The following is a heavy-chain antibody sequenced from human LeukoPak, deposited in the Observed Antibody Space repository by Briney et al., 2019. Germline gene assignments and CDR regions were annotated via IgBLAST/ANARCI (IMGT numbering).Heavy chain of an antibody. CDR1: GYTFTSYD. CDR3: ARARKLPSKQRYYYYYMDV. CDR2: MNPNSGNT. V-gene: IGHV1-8*01. Sequence: ASVKVSCKASGYTFTSYDINWVRQATGQGLEWMGWMNPNSGNTGYAQKFQGRVTMTRNTSISTAYMELSSLRSEDTAVYYCARARKLPSKQRYYYYYMDVWGEGTTVTVSS. J-gene: IGHJ6*03. D-gene: IGHD6-25*01.